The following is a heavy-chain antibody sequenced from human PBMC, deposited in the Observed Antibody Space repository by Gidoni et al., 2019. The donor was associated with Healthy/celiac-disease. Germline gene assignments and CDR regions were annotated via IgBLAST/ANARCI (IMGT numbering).Heavy chain of an antibody. V-gene: IGHV3-48*03. J-gene: IGHJ1*01. CDR3: ARVGSRDSSLFDWPTEYFQH. CDR1: GFTFSSYE. D-gene: IGHD3-22*01. CDR2: ISSSGSTI. Sequence: EVQLVESGGGLVQPGGSLRLSCAASGFTFSSYEMNWVRQAPGKGLEWVSYISSSGSTIYYADSVKGRFTISRDNAKNSLYLQMNSLRAEDTAVYYCARVGSRDSSLFDWPTEYFQHWGQGTLVTVSS.